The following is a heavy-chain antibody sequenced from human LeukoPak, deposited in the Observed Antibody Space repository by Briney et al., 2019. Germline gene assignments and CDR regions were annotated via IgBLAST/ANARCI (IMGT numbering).Heavy chain of an antibody. CDR2: IYHSGST. V-gene: IGHV4-4*02. J-gene: IGHJ2*01. D-gene: IGHD3-22*01. CDR3: ASRTRNHSDSSGKSIAYWYFDL. Sequence: PSETLSLTCAVSGGSISSSNWWSWVRQPPGKGLGWIGEIYHSGSTNYNPSLKSRVTISVDKSKNQVSLKLSSVTAADTAVYYCASRTRNHSDSSGKSIAYWYFDLWGRGTLVTVSS. CDR1: GGSISSSNW.